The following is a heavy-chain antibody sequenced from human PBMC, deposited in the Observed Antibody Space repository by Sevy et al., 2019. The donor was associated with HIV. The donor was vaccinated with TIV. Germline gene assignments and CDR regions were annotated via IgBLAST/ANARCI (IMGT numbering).Heavy chain of an antibody. V-gene: IGHV3-30*02. J-gene: IGHJ3*01. CDR2: IRYDGSTK. D-gene: IGHD3-10*01. CDR1: GFIFSSFG. Sequence: GGSLRLSCAASGFIFSSFGMHWVRQAPGKGLEWVTFIRYDGSTKYYVGSVKGRFTISRDNSKNILYLQMNSLRPEDTAVYYCAKGLGMVQGALLSDDVWGQGTMDTVSS. CDR3: AKGLGMVQGALLSDDV.